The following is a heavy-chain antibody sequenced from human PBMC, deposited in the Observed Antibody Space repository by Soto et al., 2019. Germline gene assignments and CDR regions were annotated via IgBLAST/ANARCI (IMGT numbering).Heavy chain of an antibody. Sequence: LRLSCAASGFTFSSYSMNWVRQAPVKGLEWVSSISSSSSYIYYADSVKGRFTISRDNAKNSLYLQMNSLRAEDTAVYYCARDSRPLATSHYYYGMDVWGQGTTVTVSS. V-gene: IGHV3-21*01. J-gene: IGHJ6*02. D-gene: IGHD5-12*01. CDR2: ISSSSSYI. CDR1: GFTFSSYS. CDR3: ARDSRPLATSHYYYGMDV.